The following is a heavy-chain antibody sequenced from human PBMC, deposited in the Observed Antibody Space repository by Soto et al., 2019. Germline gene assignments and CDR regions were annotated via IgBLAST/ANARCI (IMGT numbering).Heavy chain of an antibody. CDR2: IYYSGST. J-gene: IGHJ5*02. Sequence: SETLSLTCTVSGCSISSGDYYWSWIRQPPGKGLEWIGYIYYSGSTYYNPSLKSRVTISVDTSKNQFSLKLSSVTAADTAVYYCAREEWESPGPNWFDPWGQGTLVTVSS. CDR1: GCSISSGDYY. V-gene: IGHV4-30-4*01. D-gene: IGHD1-26*01. CDR3: AREEWESPGPNWFDP.